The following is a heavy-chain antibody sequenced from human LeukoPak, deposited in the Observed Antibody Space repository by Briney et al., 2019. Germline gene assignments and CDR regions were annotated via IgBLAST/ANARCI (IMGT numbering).Heavy chain of an antibody. CDR2: IIPIFGTA. J-gene: IGHJ5*02. CDR1: GGTFSSYA. V-gene: IGHV1-69*01. CDR3: ARGAPSRLPAALNWFDP. D-gene: IGHD2-2*01. Sequence: SVKVSCKASGGTFSSYAISWVRQAPGQGLEWMGGIIPIFGTANYAQKFQGRVTITADESTSTAYMELSSLRSEDTAVYYCARGAPSRLPAALNWFDPWGQGTLVTVSS.